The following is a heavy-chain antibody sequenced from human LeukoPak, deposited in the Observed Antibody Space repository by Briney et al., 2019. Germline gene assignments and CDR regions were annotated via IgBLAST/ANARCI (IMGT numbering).Heavy chain of an antibody. D-gene: IGHD6-13*01. Sequence: ASVKVSCKASGYTFTNYYMHWVRQAPGQGLEWMGIINPSGGNTDYAQKFQGRVTITRNTSISTAYMELSSLRSEDTAVYYCAREISSSWEYYFDYWGQGTLVTVSS. CDR2: INPSGGNT. V-gene: IGHV1-46*01. J-gene: IGHJ4*02. CDR3: AREISSSWEYYFDY. CDR1: GYTFTNYY.